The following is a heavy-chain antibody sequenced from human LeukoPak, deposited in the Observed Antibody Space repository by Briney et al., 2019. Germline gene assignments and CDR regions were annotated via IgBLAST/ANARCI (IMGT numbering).Heavy chain of an antibody. Sequence: GGSLRLSCTVSGFTFSDYYMSWVRQAPGKGLEWVSYISSSGSMLHYADSVEGRFTISRDNGKSSLYLQMSSLRVEDTAVYYCTRRPYSSSWYYFDYWGQGTLATVSP. CDR3: TRRPYSSSWYYFDY. D-gene: IGHD6-13*01. CDR1: GFTFSDYY. J-gene: IGHJ4*02. CDR2: ISSSGSML. V-gene: IGHV3-11*04.